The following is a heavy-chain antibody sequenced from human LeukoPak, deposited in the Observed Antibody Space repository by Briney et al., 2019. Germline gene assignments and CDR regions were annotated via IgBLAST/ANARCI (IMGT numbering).Heavy chain of an antibody. CDR3: ARSPIVIYYYGMDV. J-gene: IGHJ6*02. D-gene: IGHD2/OR15-2a*01. CDR1: GGSFSGYY. Sequence: SETLSLTCAVYGGSFSGYYWSWIRQPPGRGLEWIGEINHSGSTNYNPSLKSRVTISVDTSKNQFSLKLSSVTAADTAVYYCARSPIVIYYYGMDVWGQGTTVTVSS. CDR2: INHSGST. V-gene: IGHV4-34*01.